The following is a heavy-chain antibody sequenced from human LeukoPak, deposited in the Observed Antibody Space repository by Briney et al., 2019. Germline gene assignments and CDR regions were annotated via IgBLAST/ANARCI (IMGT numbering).Heavy chain of an antibody. J-gene: IGHJ4*02. Sequence: GGSLRLSCAASGFTFSSYSMNWVRQAPGKGLEWISYINAHRTTYYADSVEGRFTISRDNDKNSAYLQLNSLRVEDTAMYYCARSVEGNFDQWGQGTLVTVSS. CDR3: ARSVEGNFDQ. D-gene: IGHD6-19*01. V-gene: IGHV3-48*01. CDR2: INAHRTT. CDR1: GFTFSSYS.